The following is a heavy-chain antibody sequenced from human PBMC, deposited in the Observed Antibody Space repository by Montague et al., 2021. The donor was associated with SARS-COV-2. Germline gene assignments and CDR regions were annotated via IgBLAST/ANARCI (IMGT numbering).Heavy chain of an antibody. V-gene: IGHV4-39*01. J-gene: IGHJ5*02. D-gene: IGHD6-13*01. Sequence: SETLSLTCTVSGGSISSSSYYWGWIRQPPGKGLEWIGSIYYSGSTYYNPSLKSRVTISVDTSKNQFSLKLSSVTAADTAVYYCFLYSSSSRWFDPWGQGTLVTASS. CDR2: IYYSGST. CDR3: FLYSSSSRWFDP. CDR1: GGSISSSSYY.